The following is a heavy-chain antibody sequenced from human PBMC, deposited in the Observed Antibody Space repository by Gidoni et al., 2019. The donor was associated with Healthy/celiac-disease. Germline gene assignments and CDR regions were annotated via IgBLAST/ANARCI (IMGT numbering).Heavy chain of an antibody. J-gene: IGHJ4*02. CDR1: GFTFSSYG. V-gene: IGHV3-30*03. D-gene: IGHD5-12*01. CDR2: ISYDGSNK. CDR3: ARELYSGLFDY. Sequence: QVQLVESGGGVVQPGRSLRLSCAASGFTFSSYGMHWVRQAPGKGLEWVAVISYDGSNKYYADSVKGRFTISRDNSKNTLYLQMNSLRAEDTAVYYCARELYSGLFDYWGQGTLVTVSS.